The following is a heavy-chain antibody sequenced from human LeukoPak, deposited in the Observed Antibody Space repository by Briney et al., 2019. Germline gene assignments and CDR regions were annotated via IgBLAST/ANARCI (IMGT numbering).Heavy chain of an antibody. CDR2: ISAYNGNT. D-gene: IGHD2-15*01. Sequence: ASVKVSYKASGYTFTSYGISWVRQAPGQGLEWMGWISAYNGNTNYAQKLQGRVTMTTDTSTSTAYMELRSLRSDDTAVYYCARDYPHDYSGGSCPNNYFDYWGQGTLVTVSS. CDR1: GYTFTSYG. V-gene: IGHV1-18*01. CDR3: ARDYPHDYSGGSCPNNYFDY. J-gene: IGHJ4*02.